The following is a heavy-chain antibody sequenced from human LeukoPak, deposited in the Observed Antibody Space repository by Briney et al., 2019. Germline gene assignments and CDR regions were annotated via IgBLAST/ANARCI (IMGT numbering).Heavy chain of an antibody. J-gene: IGHJ4*02. CDR1: GFTFSSYA. Sequence: PGGSLRLSCAASGFTFSSYAMSWVRQAPGKGLEWVSAISGSGGSTYYADSVRGRFTISRDNSKNTLYLQMNSLRAEDTAVYYCAKGPHSSGWYYFDYWGQGTLVTVSS. D-gene: IGHD6-19*01. CDR2: ISGSGGST. V-gene: IGHV3-23*01. CDR3: AKGPHSSGWYYFDY.